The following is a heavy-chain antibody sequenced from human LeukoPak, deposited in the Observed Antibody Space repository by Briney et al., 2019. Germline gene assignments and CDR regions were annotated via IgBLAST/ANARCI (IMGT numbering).Heavy chain of an antibody. CDR3: ARTPTTVEFDY. V-gene: IGHV4-31*03. CDR2: IYYSGST. Sequence: SETLPLTCTVSGGSISSGGYYWSWIRQHPGKGLEWIGYIYYSGSTYYNPSLKSRVTISVDTSKNQFSLKLSSVTAADTAVYYCARTPTTVEFDYWGQGTLVTVSS. CDR1: GGSISSGGYY. J-gene: IGHJ4*02. D-gene: IGHD4-17*01.